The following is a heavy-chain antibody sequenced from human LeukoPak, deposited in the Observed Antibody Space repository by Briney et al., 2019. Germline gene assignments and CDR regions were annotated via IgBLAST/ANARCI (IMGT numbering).Heavy chain of an antibody. V-gene: IGHV4-31*03. D-gene: IGHD2-2*01. CDR3: ARERSSTSAYYHYYYMDV. CDR2: IYYSGST. CDR1: GGSISSGGYY. J-gene: IGHJ6*03. Sequence: PSETLSLTCTVSGGSISSGGYYWSWIRQHPGKGLEWIGYIYYSGSTYYNPSLKSRVTISVDTSKNQSSLKLSSVTAADTAVYYCARERSSTSAYYHYYYMDVWGKGTTVTVSS.